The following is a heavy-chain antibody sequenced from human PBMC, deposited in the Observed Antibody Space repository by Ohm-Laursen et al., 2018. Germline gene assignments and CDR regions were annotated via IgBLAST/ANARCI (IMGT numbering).Heavy chain of an antibody. CDR1: GYTFTAHH. V-gene: IGHV1-2*02. CDR3: TRGGGRYYVDY. D-gene: IGHD1-26*01. J-gene: IGHJ4*02. CDR2: ISPDNGGI. Sequence: SVKVSCKVSGYTFTAHHFHWVRQAPGQGLEWMGWISPDNGGIKYAQKFQGRVTMTRDTSTSIVYMELSSLRSDDTAAYYCTRGGGRYYVDYWGQGTLVTVSS.